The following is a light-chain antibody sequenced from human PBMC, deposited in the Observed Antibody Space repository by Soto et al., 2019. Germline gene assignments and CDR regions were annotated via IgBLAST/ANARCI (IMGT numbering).Light chain of an antibody. Sequence: EIVLTQSPDTPSLSPGERATLSCRASRTFASSYLAWYQPKPGQAPRLLIYAASSRATAIPARFIGSGSGADFTLTISRLEPEDFGVYYCQQYGSSPQYTFGQGTKLANK. CDR3: QQYGSSPQYT. CDR1: RTFASSY. CDR2: AAS. J-gene: IGKJ2*01. V-gene: IGKV3-20*01.